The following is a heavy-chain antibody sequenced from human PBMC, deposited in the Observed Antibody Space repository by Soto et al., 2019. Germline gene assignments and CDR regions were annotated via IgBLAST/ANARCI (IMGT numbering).Heavy chain of an antibody. J-gene: IGHJ6*02. CDR1: GGSVSSGSYY. Sequence: SETLSLTCTVSGGSVSSGSYYWSWIRQPPGKGLEWIGYIYYSGSTNYNPSLKSRVTISVDTSKNQFSLKLSSVTAADTAVYYCARDFPKGVWGQGPMVTVSS. CDR2: IYYSGST. CDR3: ARDFPKGV. V-gene: IGHV4-61*01.